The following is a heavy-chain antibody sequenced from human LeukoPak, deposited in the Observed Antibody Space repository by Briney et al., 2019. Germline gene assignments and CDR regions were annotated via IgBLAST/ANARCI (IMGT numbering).Heavy chain of an antibody. V-gene: IGHV3-9*01. CDR1: GFTFDDYA. J-gene: IGHJ3*02. CDR3: AKSTGSGIAVAGNAGAFDI. CDR2: ISWNSGSI. Sequence: GRSLRLSCAASGFTFDDYAMHWVRQAPGKGLEWVSGISWNSGSIGYADSVKGRFTISRDNAKNSLYLQMNSLRAEDTALYYCAKSTGSGIAVAGNAGAFDIWGQGTMVTVSS. D-gene: IGHD6-19*01.